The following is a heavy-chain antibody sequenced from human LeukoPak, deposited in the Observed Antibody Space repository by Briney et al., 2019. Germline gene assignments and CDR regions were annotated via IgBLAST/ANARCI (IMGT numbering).Heavy chain of an antibody. CDR3: ANLGYDSSGSGVVDDY. D-gene: IGHD3-22*01. V-gene: IGHV3-43D*04. J-gene: IGHJ4*02. CDR2: ISWDGGST. Sequence: GGSLRLSCAASGFTFDDYALHWVRQAPGKGLEWVSLISWDGGSTYYADSVKGRFTISRDNSKNSLYLQMNSLRAEDTALYDCANLGYDSSGSGVVDDYWGQGTLVTVSS. CDR1: GFTFDDYA.